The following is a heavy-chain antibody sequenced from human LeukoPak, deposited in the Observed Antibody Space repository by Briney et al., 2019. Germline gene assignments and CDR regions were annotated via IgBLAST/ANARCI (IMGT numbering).Heavy chain of an antibody. CDR1: GDSVSSNSAA. CDR3: ARGKEYSSSWYWGWEQLDY. V-gene: IGHV6-1*01. Sequence: SQTLSLTYAISGDSVSSNSAAWNWIRQSPSRGLEWLGRTYYRSKWYNDYAVSVKSRITINPDTSKNQFSLQLNSVTPEDTAVYYCARGKEYSSSWYWGWEQLDYWGQGTLVTVSS. J-gene: IGHJ4*02. CDR2: TYYRSKWYN. D-gene: IGHD6-13*01.